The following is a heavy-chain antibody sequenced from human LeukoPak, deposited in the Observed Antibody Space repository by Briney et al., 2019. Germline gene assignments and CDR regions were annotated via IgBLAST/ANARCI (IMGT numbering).Heavy chain of an antibody. V-gene: IGHV4-34*01. D-gene: IGHD2-2*01. Sequence: SETLSLTCAVYGGSFSGYYWSWIRQPPGKGLEWIGEINHSGSTNYNPSLKSRVTISVDTSKNQFSLKLSSVTAADTAVYYCAGGGDCSSTSCPNGMDVWGQGTTVTVSS. CDR1: GGSFSGYY. J-gene: IGHJ6*02. CDR2: INHSGST. CDR3: AGGGDCSSTSCPNGMDV.